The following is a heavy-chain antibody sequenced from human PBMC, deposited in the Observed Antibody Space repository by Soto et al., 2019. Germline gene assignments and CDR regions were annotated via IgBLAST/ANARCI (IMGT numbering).Heavy chain of an antibody. Sequence: QVRLEESGPGLVKPSETLSLIYSVSGGSVNNANYFWNWIRHHPENGLEWIGYIYYSGSTRYNPSFKTRATLSIDTSKNQFSLRLSSVTVADTGVYFCARDADYGGSRGGMDVWGRGTTVTVSS. CDR3: ARDADYGGSRGGMDV. J-gene: IGHJ6*02. D-gene: IGHD4-17*01. CDR1: GGSVNNANYF. V-gene: IGHV4-31*03. CDR2: IYYSGST.